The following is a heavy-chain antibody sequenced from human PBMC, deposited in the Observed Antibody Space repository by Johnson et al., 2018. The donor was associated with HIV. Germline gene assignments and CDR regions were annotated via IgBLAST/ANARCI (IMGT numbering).Heavy chain of an antibody. CDR3: AKDRPLYVLHLFGAFDI. CDR2: ISWNSGSI. CDR1: GFTFDDYA. Sequence: VQLVESGGGLVQPGRSLRLSCAASGFTFDDYAMHWVRQAPGKGLEWVSGISWNSGSIGYADSVKGRFTISRDNAKNSLYLQMNSLRAEDTAVYYCAKDRPLYVLHLFGAFDIWGQGTMVTVSS. J-gene: IGHJ3*02. D-gene: IGHD2-15*01. V-gene: IGHV3-9*01.